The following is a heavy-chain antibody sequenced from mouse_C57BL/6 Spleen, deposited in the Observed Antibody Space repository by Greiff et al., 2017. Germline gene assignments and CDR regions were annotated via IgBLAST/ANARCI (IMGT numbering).Heavy chain of an antibody. Sequence: QVQLQQPGAELVKPGASVKLSCKASGYTFTSYWMHWVKQRPGQGLEWIGMIHPNSGSTNYNEKFKSKATLTADKSSSTAYMQLSSLSAEDSAVYYCARPACDYGLAYWGQGTLVTVSA. CDR2: IHPNSGST. J-gene: IGHJ3*01. D-gene: IGHD2-4*01. CDR1: GYTFTSYW. CDR3: ARPACDYGLAY. V-gene: IGHV1-64*01.